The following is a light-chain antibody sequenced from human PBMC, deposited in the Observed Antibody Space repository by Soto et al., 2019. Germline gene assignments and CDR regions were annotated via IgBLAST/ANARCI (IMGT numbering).Light chain of an antibody. V-gene: IGLV1-44*01. CDR3: AAWDVSLVV. Sequence: QSVLTQPPSASGTPGQRVTISYSGSSSNIGTNTVIWYQQLPGAAPKLLIYSDNQRPSGVPDRFSGSKSGTSASLVISGLQSEDGADYYCAAWDVSLVVFGGGTKVTVL. CDR2: SDN. J-gene: IGLJ2*01. CDR1: SSNIGTNT.